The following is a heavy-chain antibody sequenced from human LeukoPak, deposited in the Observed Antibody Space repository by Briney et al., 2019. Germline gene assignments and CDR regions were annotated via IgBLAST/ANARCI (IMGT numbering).Heavy chain of an antibody. Sequence: SETLSLTCAVYGGSFSGYYWSWIRQPPGKGLEWIGEINHSGSTNYKPSLRSRVTISVDTSKNQFSLKLSSVTAADTAVYYCASDAPLRSTVDYWGQGTLVTVSS. D-gene: IGHD3-16*01. CDR2: INHSGST. CDR1: GGSFSGYY. J-gene: IGHJ4*02. V-gene: IGHV4-34*01. CDR3: ASDAPLRSTVDY.